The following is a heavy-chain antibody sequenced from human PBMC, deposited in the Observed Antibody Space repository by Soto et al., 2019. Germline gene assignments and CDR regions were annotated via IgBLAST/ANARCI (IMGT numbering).Heavy chain of an antibody. D-gene: IGHD3-10*01. CDR2: INHSGST. CDR3: ARGEIGWFGGLIRFYYYNAMDV. Sequence: SETLSLTCAVYGGSFSGYHWSWIRQPPGKGLEWIGEINHSGSTNYNPSLKSRVTISLDTSKNQFSLKLSSLTAADTAVYFCARGEIGWFGGLIRFYYYNAMDVRGQGTTVTVSS. V-gene: IGHV4-34*01. CDR1: GGSFSGYH. J-gene: IGHJ6*02.